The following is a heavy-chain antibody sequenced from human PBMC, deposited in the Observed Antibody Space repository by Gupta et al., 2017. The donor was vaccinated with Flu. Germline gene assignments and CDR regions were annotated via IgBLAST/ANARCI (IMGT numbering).Heavy chain of an antibody. J-gene: IGHJ4*02. V-gene: IGHV4-59*11. D-gene: IGHD2-2*01. CDR3: ARVQLGVVPSALHCDY. Sequence: QVQLQESGPGLVKPSESLSFSCTVSGGSMSCHYCSWFTQPPGKRLEWIGYIYYSGSTNYNPSLKSRVTISVDTSKNQFSLKLNSVTAADTAVNDCARVQLGVVPSALHCDYWGQGTLVTVST. CDR2: IYYSGST. CDR1: GGSMSCHY.